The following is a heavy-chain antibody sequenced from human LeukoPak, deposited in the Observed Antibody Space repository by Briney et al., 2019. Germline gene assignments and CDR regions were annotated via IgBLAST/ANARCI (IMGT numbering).Heavy chain of an antibody. CDR3: AKPLLRRSGWYYFDY. V-gene: IGHV3-9*01. D-gene: IGHD6-19*01. J-gene: IGHJ4*02. CDR1: GFTFDDYA. Sequence: GGSLRLSCAASGFTFDDYAMHWVRQAPGKGLEWVSGISWNSGSIGYADSVKGRFTISRDSAKNSLYLQMNSLRAEDTALYYCAKPLLRRSGWYYFDYWGQGTLVTVSS. CDR2: ISWNSGSI.